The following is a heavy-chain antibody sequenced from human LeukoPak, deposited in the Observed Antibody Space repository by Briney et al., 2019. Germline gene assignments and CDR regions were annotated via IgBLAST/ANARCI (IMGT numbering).Heavy chain of an antibody. CDR1: GGSISSGSYY. CDR2: IYYSGTT. Sequence: SETLSLTCTVSGGSISSGSYYRGWIRQPPGKGLEWIGSIYYSGTTHYNPSLESRVTISVDTSKNQFSLKLASVTAADTTIYYCAKGAGGFSYYNWFDPWGQGTLVTVSS. D-gene: IGHD5-18*01. V-gene: IGHV4-39*07. CDR3: AKGAGGFSYYNWFDP. J-gene: IGHJ5*02.